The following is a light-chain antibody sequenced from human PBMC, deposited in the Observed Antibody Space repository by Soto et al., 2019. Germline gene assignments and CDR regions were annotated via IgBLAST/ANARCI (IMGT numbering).Light chain of an antibody. V-gene: IGLV1-44*01. Sequence: QSVLTQPPSASGTPGQRVTISCSGSSSNIGSNTVNLYQQLPGTAPKLLIYPTYQRPSGIPDRFSGSKSGTSASLDISGLQSEAEADYYFTSWDGSLDGRVFGVGTKLTVL. CDR3: TSWDGSLDGRV. J-gene: IGLJ3*02. CDR1: SSNIGSNT. CDR2: PTY.